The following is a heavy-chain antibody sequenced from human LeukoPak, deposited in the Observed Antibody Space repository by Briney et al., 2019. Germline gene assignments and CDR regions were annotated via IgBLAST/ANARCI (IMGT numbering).Heavy chain of an antibody. CDR3: TRDRLDC. Sequence: SETLSLTCAVSGGPFSGYYWTWIRQPPGKGLEWIGEINHSGSANYNPSLKSRVTISLDTSKNQFSLKLSSVTAADTAVYYCTRDRLDCWGQGTLVTVSS. J-gene: IGHJ4*02. CDR2: INHSGSA. V-gene: IGHV4-34*01. CDR1: GGPFSGYY.